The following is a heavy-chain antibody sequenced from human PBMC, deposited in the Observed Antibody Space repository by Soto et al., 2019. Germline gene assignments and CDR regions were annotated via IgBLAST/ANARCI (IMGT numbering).Heavy chain of an antibody. J-gene: IGHJ5*02. D-gene: IGHD3-16*01. CDR2: INHSGST. V-gene: IGHV4-34*01. CDR3: ARGRFKLGGWFDP. CDR1: GGSFSGYY. Sequence: SETLSLTCAVYGGSFSGYYWSWIRQPPGKGLEWIGEINHSGSTNYNPSLKSRVTISVDTSKNQFFLKLSSVTAADTAVYSCARGRFKLGGWFDPWGQGTLVTVSS.